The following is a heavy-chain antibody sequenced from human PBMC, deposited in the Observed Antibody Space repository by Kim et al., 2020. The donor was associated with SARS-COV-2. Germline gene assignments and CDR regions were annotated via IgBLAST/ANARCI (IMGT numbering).Heavy chain of an antibody. D-gene: IGHD3-10*01. V-gene: IGHV3-74*01. J-gene: IGHJ6*03. CDR3: ARDKARAWFRVGYMDG. Sequence: SVTGRFTISRDTAKTTLYLQMNSLRAEDTAVYYCARDKARAWFRVGYMDGWGKGTTVTVSS.